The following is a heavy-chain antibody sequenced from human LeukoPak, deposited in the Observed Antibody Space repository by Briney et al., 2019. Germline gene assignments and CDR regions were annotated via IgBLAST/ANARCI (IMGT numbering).Heavy chain of an antibody. Sequence: GESLKISCKGSGYSFTTYWIAWVRQMPGKGLEWMGVIYPGDSDTRYSPSFQGLVTISADKSISTAYLQWSSLKASDTAMYYCAVLTDGAFDYWGQGTLVTVSS. D-gene: IGHD3-10*01. J-gene: IGHJ4*02. CDR1: GYSFTTYW. V-gene: IGHV5-51*01. CDR2: IYPGDSDT. CDR3: AVLTDGAFDY.